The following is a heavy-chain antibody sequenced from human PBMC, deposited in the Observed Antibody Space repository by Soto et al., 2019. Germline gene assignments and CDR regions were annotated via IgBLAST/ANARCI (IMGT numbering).Heavy chain of an antibody. V-gene: IGHV3-23*01. CDR2: ISGSGGST. CDR3: ANHLSSSPGGNFGY. Sequence: EVQLLESGGGLVQPGGSLRLSCAASGFTFSSYAMSWVRQAPGKGLEWVSDISGSGGSTYYADSAKGRFTISSDNSKNTLYLQMNSLRAEDTAVYCCANHLSSSPGGNFGYWGQGFLVTVSS. D-gene: IGHD6-13*01. J-gene: IGHJ4*02. CDR1: GFTFSSYA.